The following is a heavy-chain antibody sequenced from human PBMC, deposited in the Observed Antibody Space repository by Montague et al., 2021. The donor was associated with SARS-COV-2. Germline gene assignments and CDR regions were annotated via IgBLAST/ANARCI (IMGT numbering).Heavy chain of an antibody. CDR1: GGSFGSYY. V-gene: IGHV4-59*12. D-gene: IGHD3-10*01. J-gene: IGHJ4*02. Sequence: SETLSLTCSVSGGSFGSYYWSWLRQPPGKGLEWIGHIHYSGSTTYSPSFKSRVTISIDTPKKQFSLKLSSVTAADTAVYYCARSLDPSGTYSLPYWGQGALVTVSS. CDR2: IHYSGST. CDR3: ARSLDPSGTYSLPY.